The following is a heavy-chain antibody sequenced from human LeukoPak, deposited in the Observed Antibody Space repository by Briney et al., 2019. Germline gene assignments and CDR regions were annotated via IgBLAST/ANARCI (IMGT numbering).Heavy chain of an antibody. Sequence: GGSLRLSCAASGFTFSSYSMNWVRQAPGKGLGWVSSISSSSSYIYYADSAKGRSTISRDNSKNTLFLQMNGLRAEDTAVYYCAKSSSGSRPPFYYYYYAMDVWGQGTTVTVSS. CDR3: AKSSSGSRPPFYYYYYAMDV. CDR1: GFTFSSYS. V-gene: IGHV3-21*04. CDR2: ISSSSSYI. D-gene: IGHD6-25*01. J-gene: IGHJ6*02.